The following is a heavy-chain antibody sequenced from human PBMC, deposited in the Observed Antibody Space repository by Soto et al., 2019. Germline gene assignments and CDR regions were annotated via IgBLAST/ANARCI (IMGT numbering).Heavy chain of an antibody. Sequence: SETLSLTCTVSGGSISSGDYYWSWIRQPPGKGLEWIGYIYYSGSTYYNPSLKSRVTISVDTSKNQFSLKVSSVTAADTAVYYCARGNNPLDYWGQGTLVTGSA. CDR2: IYYSGST. CDR1: GGSISSGDYY. CDR3: ARGNNPLDY. J-gene: IGHJ4*02. V-gene: IGHV4-30-4*01.